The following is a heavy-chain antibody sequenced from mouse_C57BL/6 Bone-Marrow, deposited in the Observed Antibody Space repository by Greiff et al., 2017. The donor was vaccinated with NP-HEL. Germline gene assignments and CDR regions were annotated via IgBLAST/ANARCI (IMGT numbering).Heavy chain of an antibody. Sequence: EVQVVESGGGLVQSGRSLRLSCATSGFTFSDFYMEWVRQAPGKGLEWIAASRNKANDYTTEYSASVKGRFIVSRDTSQSFLYLQMNALRAEDTANYYGERDAYYYGSAYAMDYWGQGTSVTVSS. D-gene: IGHD1-1*01. CDR1: GFTFSDFY. CDR2: SRNKANDYTT. CDR3: ERDAYYYGSAYAMDY. V-gene: IGHV7-1*01. J-gene: IGHJ4*01.